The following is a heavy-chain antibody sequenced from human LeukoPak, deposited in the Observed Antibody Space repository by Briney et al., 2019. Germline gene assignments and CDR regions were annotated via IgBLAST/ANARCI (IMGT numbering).Heavy chain of an antibody. CDR1: GFSFSTYW. CDR2: IRSDGSDT. D-gene: IGHD3-10*01. CDR3: AIIPLGGRFDY. V-gene: IGHV3-30*02. J-gene: IGHJ4*02. Sequence: GGSLRLSCAASGFSFSTYWMNWVRQAPGQGLEWVAFIRSDGSDTYYGDSVKGRFTVSRDNSKKILHLQMNSLRPGDTAVYYCAIIPLGGRFDYWGQGTLVIVSS.